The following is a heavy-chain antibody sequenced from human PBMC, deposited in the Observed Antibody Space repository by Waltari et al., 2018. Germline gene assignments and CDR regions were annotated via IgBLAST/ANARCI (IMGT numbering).Heavy chain of an antibody. CDR2: IMTDGSEE. V-gene: IGHV3-7*01. D-gene: IGHD3-22*01. Sequence: VQLQESGPGLVQPSETLSLTCNVSVGSLSSYWMSWVRQAPGKGLEWVANIMTDGSEEYYVDSVRGRFTISRDNAKNSLFLQMNSLRPEDTAVYYCARDQWFAFDIWGQGTMVTVSS. CDR1: VGSLSSYW. CDR3: ARDQWFAFDI. J-gene: IGHJ3*02.